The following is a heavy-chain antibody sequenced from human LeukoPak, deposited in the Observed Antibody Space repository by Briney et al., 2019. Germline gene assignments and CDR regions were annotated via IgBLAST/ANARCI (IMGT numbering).Heavy chain of an antibody. CDR2: IIPIFGTA. D-gene: IGHD3-10*01. CDR1: GGTFSSYA. Sequence: SVKVSCKASGGTFSSYAISWVRQAPGQGLEWMGGIIPIFGTANYAQKFQGRVTITADKSTSTAYMELSSLRSGDTAVYYCATDGGSGNGYFDYWGQGTLVTVSS. J-gene: IGHJ4*02. CDR3: ATDGGSGNGYFDY. V-gene: IGHV1-69*06.